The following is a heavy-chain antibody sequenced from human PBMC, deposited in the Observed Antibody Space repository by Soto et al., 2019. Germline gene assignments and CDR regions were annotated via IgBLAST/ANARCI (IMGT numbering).Heavy chain of an antibody. CDR2: ISPRDGTT. CDR3: ARGKGMEENYYYYGLDI. V-gene: IGHV1-46*01. D-gene: IGHD1-1*01. Sequence: QVQLVQSGAEVKKPGASVKVSCKASGYTFITYALYWVRQAPGQGLEWMGIISPRDGTTTYAHNFQGRLTMTRDTSASTAYMELSSLRSEDTAVYYCARGKGMEENYYYYGLDIWGQGTTVTVSS. CDR1: GYTFITYA. J-gene: IGHJ6*02.